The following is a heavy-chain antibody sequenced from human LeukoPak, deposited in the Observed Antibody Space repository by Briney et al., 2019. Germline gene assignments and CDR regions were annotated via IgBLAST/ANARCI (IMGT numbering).Heavy chain of an antibody. Sequence: GGSLRLSCAASGFTFSSYSMNWVRQAPGKGLEWVSSISSSSSYIYHADSEKGRFTISRDNAKNSLYLQMNSLRAEDTAVYYCARGSSDIVVVPDADAFDIWGQGTMVTVSS. CDR2: ISSSSSYI. D-gene: IGHD2-2*01. V-gene: IGHV3-21*01. J-gene: IGHJ3*02. CDR1: GFTFSSYS. CDR3: ARGSSDIVVVPDADAFDI.